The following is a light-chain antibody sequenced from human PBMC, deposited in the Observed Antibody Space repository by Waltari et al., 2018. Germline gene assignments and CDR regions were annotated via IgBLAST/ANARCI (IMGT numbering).Light chain of an antibody. Sequence: EVVLTQSPATLSVSPGESVTLSCRASQTVRTNVAWYQQRPGQAPRLLIYDTYTRATGGPARFRGSGSETEFTLAISGLQSEDFAVYSCQQYIDRPATFGQGTRVEVK. V-gene: IGKV3-15*01. CDR2: DTY. CDR1: QTVRTN. J-gene: IGKJ1*01. CDR3: QQYIDRPAT.